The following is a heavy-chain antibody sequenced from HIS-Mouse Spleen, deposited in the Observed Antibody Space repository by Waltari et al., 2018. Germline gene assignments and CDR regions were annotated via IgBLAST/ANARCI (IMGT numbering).Heavy chain of an antibody. J-gene: IGHJ4*02. CDR2: IDWDDDK. CDR1: GFSLSTSGMC. V-gene: IGHV2-70*15. D-gene: IGHD6-19*01. Sequence: QVTLRESGPALVKPTQTLTLTRTFSGFSLSTSGMCVSWIRQPPGKALEWLARIDWDDDKYYSTSLKTRLTSSRDTSKNQVVLTMTNMDPLDTATYYCARIAEGYTSGWYAFDYWGQGTLVTVSS. CDR3: ARIAEGYTSGWYAFDY.